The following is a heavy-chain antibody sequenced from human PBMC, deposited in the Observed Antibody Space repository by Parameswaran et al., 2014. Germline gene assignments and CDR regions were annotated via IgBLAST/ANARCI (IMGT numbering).Heavy chain of an antibody. V-gene: IGHV5-51*01. D-gene: IGHD5-18*01. J-gene: IGHJ4*02. Sequence: VRQMPGKGLEWMGIIYPGDSDTRYSPSFQGQVTISADKSISTAYLQWSSLKASDTAMYYCASASHYTAMVRGHPGIVGYWGQGTLVTVSS. CDR3: ASASHYTAMVRGHPGIVGY. CDR2: IYPGDSDT.